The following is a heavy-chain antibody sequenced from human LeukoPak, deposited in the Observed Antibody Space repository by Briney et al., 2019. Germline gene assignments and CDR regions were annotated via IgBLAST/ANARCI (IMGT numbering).Heavy chain of an antibody. D-gene: IGHD2-2*01. V-gene: IGHV5-51*01. J-gene: IGHJ4*02. CDR3: ARLVVVPAAMYED. CDR1: GYSFTTHW. Sequence: GESLKISCKGSGYSFTTHWIAWVRQMPGKGLEWMGIIYPGDSYTKYSPAFQGQVTISADKSISTAYLQWSSLKASDTAMYYCARLVVVPAAMYEDWGQGTLVTVSS. CDR2: IYPGDSYT.